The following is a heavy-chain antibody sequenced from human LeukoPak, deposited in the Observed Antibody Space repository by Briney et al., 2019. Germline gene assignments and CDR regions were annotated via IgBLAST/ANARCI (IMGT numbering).Heavy chain of an antibody. V-gene: IGHV1-18*03. Sequence: ASVKVSCKASGYTFIRNGISWVRQAPGQGLEWMGWISPYNENRKYLQKLQGRVTITRDTSASTAYMELSSLRSEDMAVYYCARGGSSSWPFDYWGQGTLVTVSS. CDR1: GYTFIRNG. CDR2: ISPYNENR. CDR3: ARGGSSSWPFDY. D-gene: IGHD6-13*01. J-gene: IGHJ4*02.